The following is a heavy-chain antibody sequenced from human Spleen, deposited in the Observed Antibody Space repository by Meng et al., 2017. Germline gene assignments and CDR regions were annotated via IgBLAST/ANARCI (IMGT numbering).Heavy chain of an antibody. J-gene: IGHJ4*02. CDR3: ARGTPGRSYSDY. Sequence: QVQLVQSGAEVEKPGASVTVSCKASDYTFTGYGVSWVRQAPGQGLEWMAWLGAHDGDTSHAPKFQGRVTVSADRPTATAYMELRSLRSDDTAVYYCARGTPGRSYSDYWGQGTLVTVSS. CDR1: DYTFTGYG. D-gene: IGHD3-10*01. CDR2: LGAHDGDT. V-gene: IGHV1-18*01.